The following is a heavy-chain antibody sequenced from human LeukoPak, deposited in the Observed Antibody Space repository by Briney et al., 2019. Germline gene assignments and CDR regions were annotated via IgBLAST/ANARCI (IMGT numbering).Heavy chain of an antibody. Sequence: GGSLRLSCAASGFTFDDYAMHWVRQAPGKGLEWVSGISWNSGSIGYADSVKGRFTISRDNSKNTLYLQMNSLRAEDTAVYYCAKRAQYSSSSGSYYSYMDVWGKGTTVTVSS. D-gene: IGHD6-6*01. V-gene: IGHV3-9*01. CDR3: AKRAQYSSSSGSYYSYMDV. J-gene: IGHJ6*03. CDR1: GFTFDDYA. CDR2: ISWNSGSI.